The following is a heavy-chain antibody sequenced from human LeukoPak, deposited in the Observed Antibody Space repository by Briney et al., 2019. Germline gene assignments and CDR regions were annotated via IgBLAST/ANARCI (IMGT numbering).Heavy chain of an antibody. J-gene: IGHJ4*02. CDR1: GGSISSGSYY. D-gene: IGHD3-3*01. CDR3: ARDHDFWSGYSN. CDR2: IYTSGST. V-gene: IGHV4-61*02. Sequence: SETLSLTCTVSGGSISSGSYYWSWIRQPAGKGLEWIGRIYTSGSTNYNPSLKSRVTISVDTSKNQFSLKLSSVTAADTVVYYCARDHDFWSGYSNWGQGTLVTVSS.